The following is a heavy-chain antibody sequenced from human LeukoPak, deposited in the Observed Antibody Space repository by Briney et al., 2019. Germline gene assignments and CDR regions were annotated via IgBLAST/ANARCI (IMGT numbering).Heavy chain of an antibody. J-gene: IGHJ4*02. V-gene: IGHV3-23*01. CDR1: GFTFSSYA. CDR3: AKDTGPIAVAGELFDY. CDR2: ISGSGGST. D-gene: IGHD6-19*01. Sequence: GGALGLSCAASGFTFSSYAMSWVRQAPGKGLEWVSAISGSGGSTYYADSVKGRFTISRDNSKNTLYLQMNSLRAEDTAVYYCAKDTGPIAVAGELFDYWGQGTLVTVSS.